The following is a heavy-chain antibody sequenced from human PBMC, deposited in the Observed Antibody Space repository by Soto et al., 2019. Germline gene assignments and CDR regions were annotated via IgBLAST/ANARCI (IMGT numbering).Heavy chain of an antibody. CDR1: GFTFSSYG. V-gene: IGHV3-33*01. CDR2: IWYDGSNK. Sequence: GGSLRLSCASSGFTFSSYGMHWVRQATGKGLEWVAVIWYDGSNKYYADSVKGRFTISRDNSKNTLYLQMNSLRAEDTAVYYCARARAMIGAFDIWGQGTMVTVSS. CDR3: ARARAMIGAFDI. D-gene: IGHD3-22*01. J-gene: IGHJ3*02.